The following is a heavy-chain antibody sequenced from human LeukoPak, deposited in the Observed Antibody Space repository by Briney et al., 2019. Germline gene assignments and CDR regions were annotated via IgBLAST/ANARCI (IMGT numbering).Heavy chain of an antibody. CDR1: GFTFSSYA. Sequence: PGGSLRLSCAASGFTFSSYAMSWVRQAPGKGLEWASAISGSGGSTYYADSVKGRFTISRDNSKNTLYLQMNSLRAEDTAVYYCAKDLYDIWKLVDWFDPWGQGTLVTVSS. J-gene: IGHJ5*02. CDR2: ISGSGGST. CDR3: AKDLYDIWKLVDWFDP. D-gene: IGHD3-3*01. V-gene: IGHV3-23*01.